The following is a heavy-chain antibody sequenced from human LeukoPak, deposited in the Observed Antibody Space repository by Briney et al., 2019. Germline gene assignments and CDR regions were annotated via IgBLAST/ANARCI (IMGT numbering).Heavy chain of an antibody. CDR1: GFTFSSYG. Sequence: GGSLRLSCAASGFTFSSYGMHWVRQAPGKGLEWVAVISYDGSNKYYADSVKGRFTISRDNSKNTLYLQMNSLRAEDTAVYYCAKDIWFGELLNILDYWGQGTLVTVSS. V-gene: IGHV3-30*18. CDR3: AKDIWFGELLNILDY. CDR2: ISYDGSNK. J-gene: IGHJ4*02. D-gene: IGHD3-10*01.